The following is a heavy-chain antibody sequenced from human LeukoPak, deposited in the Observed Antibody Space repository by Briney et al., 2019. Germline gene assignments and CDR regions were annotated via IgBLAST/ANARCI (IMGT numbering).Heavy chain of an antibody. D-gene: IGHD5-18*01. Sequence: SETLSLTCSVSGASISSTNYYWGWVRRPPGKGLEWIGRIFYSGSTSYNPSLKSRVTISLDTSKNLFSLKLSSVTAADAAVYYCARHVQDTTMVTPLYYFDYWGQGTLVTVSS. J-gene: IGHJ4*02. CDR1: GASISSTNYY. V-gene: IGHV4-39*01. CDR2: IFYSGST. CDR3: ARHVQDTTMVTPLYYFDY.